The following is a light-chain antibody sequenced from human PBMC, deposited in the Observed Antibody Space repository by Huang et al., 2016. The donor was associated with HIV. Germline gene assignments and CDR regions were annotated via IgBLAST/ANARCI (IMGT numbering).Light chain of an antibody. V-gene: IGKV3-15*01. J-gene: IGKJ2*01. CDR3: QQYNNWPPYT. CDR1: QSVSSN. Sequence: EIVMTPSSATRSVSPGERTPLSCRASQSVSSNLAWYQQKPCQAPRLLIYGASTRATGIPARCSGSGSGTEFTLTISSLQSEDFAVYYCQQYNNWPPYTFGQGTKLEIK. CDR2: GAS.